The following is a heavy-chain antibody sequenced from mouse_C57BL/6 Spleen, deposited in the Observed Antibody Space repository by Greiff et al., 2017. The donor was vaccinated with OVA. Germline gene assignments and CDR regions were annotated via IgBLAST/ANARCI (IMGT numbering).Heavy chain of an antibody. CDR1: GYSITSDS. CDR3: ARGELYVDY. Sequence: DVKLLESGPGLVKPSQSLSLTCSASGYSITSDSLTWIRKFPGNKLEYMGYISYSGNTYYNPSLKSRISITRDTSKKQYYLQLNAVTTEDTATCYCARGELYVDYRGQGTTLTVS. CDR2: ISYSGNT. V-gene: IGHV3-8*01. J-gene: IGHJ2*01.